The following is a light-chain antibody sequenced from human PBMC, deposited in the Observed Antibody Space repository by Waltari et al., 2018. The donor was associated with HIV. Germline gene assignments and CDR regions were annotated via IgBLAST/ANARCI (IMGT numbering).Light chain of an antibody. CDR2: RNN. J-gene: IGLJ2*01. CDR3: ATWDDSLSGSV. Sequence: QSVLTQPPSASGTPGQRVTTSCSGSSPNIGRNYVYCYQHPPGTAPKPLIYRNNIRPSGVPDRCSASKSGTAASLAIIGLRSEDEADDYCATWDDSLSGSVFGGGTKLTVL. CDR1: SPNIGRNY. V-gene: IGLV1-47*01.